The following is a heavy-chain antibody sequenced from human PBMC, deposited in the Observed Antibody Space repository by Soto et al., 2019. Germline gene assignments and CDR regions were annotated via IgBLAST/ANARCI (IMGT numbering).Heavy chain of an antibody. CDR3: VAESHLTPYYFEH. V-gene: IGHV3-15*04. J-gene: IGHJ4*02. D-gene: IGHD3-9*01. CDR2: LESTASGGAT. CDR1: GIILSDTW. Sequence: ESGGGLVKAGGSLRLSGAASGIILSDTWMNWVRQAPGKGLEWVGRLESTASGGATDFASAVKGRFTISRDESKNTLSLHITSLEPEDTARYYCVAESHLTPYYFEHWGQGALVTFSS.